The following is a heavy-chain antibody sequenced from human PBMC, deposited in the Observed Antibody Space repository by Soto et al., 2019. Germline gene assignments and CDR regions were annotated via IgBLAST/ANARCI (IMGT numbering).Heavy chain of an antibody. D-gene: IGHD6-25*01. CDR3: ATLPRLDGMDV. J-gene: IGHJ6*02. CDR1: GYSISSGHS. V-gene: IGHV4-38-2*01. CDR2: IFHTGST. Sequence: SETLSLTCAVSGYSISSGHSWGWIRQPPGKGLEWIGSIFHTGSTYYNPSLKSRVTLSVDTSKNQFSLKLSSVTAADTAVYFCATLPRLDGMDVWGQGTTVTVSS.